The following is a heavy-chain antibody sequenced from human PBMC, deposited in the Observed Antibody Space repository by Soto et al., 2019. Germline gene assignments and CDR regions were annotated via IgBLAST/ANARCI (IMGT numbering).Heavy chain of an antibody. Sequence: QVQLVQSGAEVKKPGSSVRVSCKASGTIFSSYTISWVRQAPGQGLEWMGRIIPILGETNSAQKFQGRVTLTADKSTNTAYMELISLRLEYTAVYYCARGLGGRMDDWGQGTTVTVSS. CDR3: ARGLGGRMDD. CDR2: IIPILGET. J-gene: IGHJ6*02. V-gene: IGHV1-69*08. D-gene: IGHD3-16*01. CDR1: GTIFSSYT.